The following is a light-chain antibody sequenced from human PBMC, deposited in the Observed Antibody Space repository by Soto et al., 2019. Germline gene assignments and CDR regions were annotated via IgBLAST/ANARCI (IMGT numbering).Light chain of an antibody. CDR3: QSYDSSLSGSV. CDR2: GNS. V-gene: IGLV1-40*01. J-gene: IGLJ3*02. CDR1: SSNIGAGY. Sequence: QSVLTQPPSVSGAPGQRVTISCTGSSSNIGAGYVHWYQQLPGTAPKLLIYGNSNRPSGVPGRFSGSKSGTSASLAITGLQAEDEADYHCQSYDSSLSGSVFGGGTKLTVL.